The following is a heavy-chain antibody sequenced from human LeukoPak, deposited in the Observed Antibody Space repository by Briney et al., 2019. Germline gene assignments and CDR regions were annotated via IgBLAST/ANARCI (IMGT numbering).Heavy chain of an antibody. J-gene: IGHJ4*02. CDR1: GFTFSSYA. Sequence: GRSLRLSCAASGFTFSSYAMHWVRQAPGKGLEWVAVISYDGSNKYYADPVKGRFTISRDNSKNTLYLQMNSLRAEDTAVYYCARGLRRGYSGYTDYWGQGTLVTVSS. V-gene: IGHV3-30*04. CDR3: ARGLRRGYSGYTDY. D-gene: IGHD5-12*01. CDR2: ISYDGSNK.